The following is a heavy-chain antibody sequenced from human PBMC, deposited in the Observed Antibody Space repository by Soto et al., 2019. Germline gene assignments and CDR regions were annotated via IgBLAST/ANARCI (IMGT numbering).Heavy chain of an antibody. D-gene: IGHD3-16*01. J-gene: IGHJ5*02. CDR3: ARSMITFGPGGCWFDP. V-gene: IGHV1-18*01. CDR2: ISAYNGNT. Sequence: GASAEVSCKASCYTFASYGSSWVRQAPGQGLEWMGWISAYNGNTNYAQKLQGRVTMTTDTSTSTAYMELRSLRSDDTAVYYCARSMITFGPGGCWFDPWGQGTLVTVSS. CDR1: CYTFASYG.